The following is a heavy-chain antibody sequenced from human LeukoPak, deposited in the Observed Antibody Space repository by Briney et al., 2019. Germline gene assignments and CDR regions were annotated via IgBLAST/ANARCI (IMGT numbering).Heavy chain of an antibody. J-gene: IGHJ6*02. CDR2: IYYSGST. V-gene: IGHV4-39*01. Sequence: KSSETLSLTCTVSGGSISSSSYYWGWIRQPPGKGLEWIGSIYYSGSTYYNPSLKSRVTISVDTSKNQFSLKLSSVTAADTAVYYCARLTYGDVWGQGTTVTVSS. D-gene: IGHD4-17*01. CDR1: GGSISSSSYY. CDR3: ARLTYGDV.